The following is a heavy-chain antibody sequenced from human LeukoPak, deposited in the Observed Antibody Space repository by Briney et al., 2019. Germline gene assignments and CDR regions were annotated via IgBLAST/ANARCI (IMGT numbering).Heavy chain of an antibody. V-gene: IGHV1-18*01. CDR1: GGTFSSYA. CDR2: TSAYNGNT. Sequence: ASVKVSCKVSGGTFSSYAISWVRQAPGQGLEWMGWTSAYNGNTNYAQKLQGRVTMTTDTSTSTAYMELRSLRSDDTAVYYCARDLGELVRNGDYWGQGTLVTVSS. J-gene: IGHJ4*02. CDR3: ARDLGELVRNGDY. D-gene: IGHD6-13*01.